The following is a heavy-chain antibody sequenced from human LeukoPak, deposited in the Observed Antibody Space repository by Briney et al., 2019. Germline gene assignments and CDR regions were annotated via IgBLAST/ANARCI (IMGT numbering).Heavy chain of an antibody. D-gene: IGHD6-19*01. CDR1: GFTFSSFGM. V-gene: IGHV4-4*02. CDR3: AREGRIAVAAFDY. J-gene: IGHJ4*02. Sequence: GSLRLSCAASGFTFSSFGMHWVRQPPGKGLEWIGEIYHSGSTNYNPSLKSRVTISVDKSKNQFSLKLSSVTAADTAVYYCAREGRIAVAAFDYWGQGTLVTVSS. CDR2: IYHSGST.